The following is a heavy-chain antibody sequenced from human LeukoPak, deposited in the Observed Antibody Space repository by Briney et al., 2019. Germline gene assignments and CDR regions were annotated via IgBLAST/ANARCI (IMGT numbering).Heavy chain of an antibody. J-gene: IGHJ4*02. CDR2: IIPIFGTA. CDR1: GGTFSSYA. CDR3: ARGPSGYHNT. D-gene: IGHD5-12*01. Sequence: ASVKVSCKASGGTFSSYAISWVRQAPAQGLEWMGGIIPIFGTANYAQKFQGRVTITADKSTSTAYMELSSLRSEDTAVYYCARGPSGYHNTGGQGTLVTVSS. V-gene: IGHV1-69*06.